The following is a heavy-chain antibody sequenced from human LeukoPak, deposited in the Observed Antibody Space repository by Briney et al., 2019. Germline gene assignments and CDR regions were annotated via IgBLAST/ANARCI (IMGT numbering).Heavy chain of an antibody. CDR1: RFTFSSYA. CDR3: AKDLQYSSGWYPYYFDY. J-gene: IGHJ4*02. D-gene: IGHD6-19*01. Sequence: GGSLRLSCAASRFTFSSYAMSWVRQAPGKGLEWVSAISGSGGSTYYADSVKGRFTISRDNSKNTLYLQMNSLRAEDTAVYYCAKDLQYSSGWYPYYFDYWGQGTLVTVSS. V-gene: IGHV3-23*01. CDR2: ISGSGGST.